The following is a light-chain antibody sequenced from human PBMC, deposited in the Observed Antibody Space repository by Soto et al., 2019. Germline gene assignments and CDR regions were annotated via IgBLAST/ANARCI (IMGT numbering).Light chain of an antibody. Sequence: DIVMTQSPDSLAVSLGARATINCKYSQSVLYSSNNKNYLAWYQQKPGQPPKLLIYWASTREPGVPDRFSGSVSGTDFTLTIRSLQAEDVAVYYCQQYYSTRTFGQGTKVEIK. CDR3: QQYYSTRT. CDR1: QSVLYSSNNKNY. CDR2: WAS. V-gene: IGKV4-1*01. J-gene: IGKJ1*01.